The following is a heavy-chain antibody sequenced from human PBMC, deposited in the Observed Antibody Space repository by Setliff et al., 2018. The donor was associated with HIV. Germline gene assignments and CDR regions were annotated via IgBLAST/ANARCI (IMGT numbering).Heavy chain of an antibody. D-gene: IGHD2-21*02. Sequence: PSETLSLTCTVSAGSIRSSTYYWAWIRQPPGKGLEWIGTIYYSGSTYYNPSLKSRATISVDMSKNQFSLRLSSVTAADTAVYYCARGEFYCGTDCYWSSFDYWGQGILVTVST. V-gene: IGHV4-39*01. CDR1: AGSIRSSTYY. CDR3: ARGEFYCGTDCYWSSFDY. J-gene: IGHJ4*02. CDR2: IYYSGST.